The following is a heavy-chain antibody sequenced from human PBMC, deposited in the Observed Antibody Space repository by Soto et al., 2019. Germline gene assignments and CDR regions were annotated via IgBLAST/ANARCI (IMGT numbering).Heavy chain of an antibody. Sequence: ASVKVSCKASGYTFTSYAMHWVRQAPGQRLEWMGWINAGNGNTKYSQKFQGRVTITRDTSASTAYMELSSLRSEDTAVYYCARRVGLYSNYDYWGQGTLVTVSS. V-gene: IGHV1-3*01. CDR3: ARRVGLYSNYDY. D-gene: IGHD2-2*02. CDR1: GYTFTSYA. J-gene: IGHJ4*02. CDR2: INAGNGNT.